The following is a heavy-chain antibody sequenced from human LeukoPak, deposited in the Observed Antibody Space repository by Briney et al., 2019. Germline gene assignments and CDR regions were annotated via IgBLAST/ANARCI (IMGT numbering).Heavy chain of an antibody. CDR2: IIPIFGTA. Sequence: SVKVSCKASGGTLSSYAISLVRQDPGQGLEWMGGIIPIFGTANYAQKFQGRVTITTDESTSTAYMELSSLRSEDTAVYYCASSYSSSWPNFDYWGQGTLVTVSS. V-gene: IGHV1-69*05. CDR3: ASSYSSSWPNFDY. D-gene: IGHD6-13*01. J-gene: IGHJ4*02. CDR1: GGTLSSYA.